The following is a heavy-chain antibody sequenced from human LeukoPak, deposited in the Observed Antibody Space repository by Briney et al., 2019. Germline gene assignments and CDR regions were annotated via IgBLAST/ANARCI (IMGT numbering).Heavy chain of an antibody. Sequence: GGSLRLSCAASGFTFSSYGMHWVRQAPGKGLEWVAFIRYDGSNKYYADSVNVRFTISRDNSKNTLYLQMNSMRYEDTAVYYCAKFGGSGSGSLSHFDHWGQGTLVSVSS. CDR3: AKFGGSGSGSLSHFDH. J-gene: IGHJ4*02. D-gene: IGHD3-10*01. V-gene: IGHV3-30*02. CDR1: GFTFSSYG. CDR2: IRYDGSNK.